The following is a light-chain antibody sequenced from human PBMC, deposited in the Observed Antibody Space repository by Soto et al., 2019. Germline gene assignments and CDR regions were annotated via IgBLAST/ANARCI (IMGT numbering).Light chain of an antibody. CDR3: QQFGSSPGFT. CDR1: QNINSRY. CDR2: ATS. Sequence: EIGLTQSPGTLSLSPGERATLSCRASQNINSRYLAWYQQKPGQAPRLLIYATSSRATGIPDRFSGSGSGTDFTLTSSRLEPEDFAVYYCQQFGSSPGFTFGPGTKVDIK. J-gene: IGKJ3*01. V-gene: IGKV3-20*01.